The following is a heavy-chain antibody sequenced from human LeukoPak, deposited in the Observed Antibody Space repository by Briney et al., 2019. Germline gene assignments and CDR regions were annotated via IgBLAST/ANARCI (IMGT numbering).Heavy chain of an antibody. J-gene: IGHJ4*02. V-gene: IGHV1-18*01. CDR3: ARDNEGGQLGCLGY. CDR1: GYTFTSYG. D-gene: IGHD6-6*01. CDR2: VSAYNGNT. Sequence: ASVKVSCKASGYTFTSYGISWVRQAPGQGLEWMGWVSAYNGNTNYAQKLQGRVTMTTDTSTSTAYMELSSLRSEDTAVYYCARDNEGGQLGCLGYWGQGTLVTVSS.